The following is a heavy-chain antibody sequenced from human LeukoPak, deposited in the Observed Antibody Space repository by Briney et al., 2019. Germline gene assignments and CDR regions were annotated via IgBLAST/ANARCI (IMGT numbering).Heavy chain of an antibody. CDR3: ARGGGDYYCSSTSCHHDY. D-gene: IGHD2-2*01. V-gene: IGHV4-59*08. CDR1: GDSVTTYY. CDR2: IYYSGTS. J-gene: IGHJ4*02. Sequence: PSETLSLTCTVSGDSVTTYYWSWIRQSPGKGLEWIGYIYYSGTSKYNPSLKSRVALSIDTSKNQFSLELSSVTAADTAVYYCARGGGDYYCSSTSCHHDYWGQGTLVTVSS.